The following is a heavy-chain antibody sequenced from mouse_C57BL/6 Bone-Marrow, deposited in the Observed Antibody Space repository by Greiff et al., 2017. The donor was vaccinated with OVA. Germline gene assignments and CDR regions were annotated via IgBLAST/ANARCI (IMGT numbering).Heavy chain of an antibody. CDR1: GYTFTSYW. Sequence: VQLQESGTELVKPGASVKLSCKASGYTFTSYWMHWVKQRPGQGLEWIGNINPSNGGTNYNEKFKSKATLTVDKSSSTAYMQLSSLTSEDSAVYYWARRKGGGYFDVWGTGTTVTVSS. CDR2: INPSNGGT. J-gene: IGHJ1*03. CDR3: ARRKGGGYFDV. V-gene: IGHV1-53*01.